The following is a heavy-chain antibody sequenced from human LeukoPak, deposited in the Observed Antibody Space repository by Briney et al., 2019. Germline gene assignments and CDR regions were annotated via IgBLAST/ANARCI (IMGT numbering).Heavy chain of an antibody. Sequence: GGSLRLSCAASGFTFSSYAMSWVRQAPGKGLEWVSAISGSGGSTYYAGSVKGRFTISRDNSKNTLYLQMNSLRAKDTAVYYCAKDLVGLWPLGAFDIWGQGTMVTVSS. CDR2: ISGSGGST. CDR1: GFTFSSYA. CDR3: AKDLVGLWPLGAFDI. V-gene: IGHV3-23*01. D-gene: IGHD4/OR15-4a*01. J-gene: IGHJ3*02.